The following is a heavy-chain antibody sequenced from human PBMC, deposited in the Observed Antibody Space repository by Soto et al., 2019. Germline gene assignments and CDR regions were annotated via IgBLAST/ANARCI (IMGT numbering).Heavy chain of an antibody. D-gene: IGHD2-2*01. CDR1: GGSISSYY. J-gene: IGHJ6*02. CDR2: IYYSGST. Sequence: SETLSLTCTVSGGSISSYYWGWIRQPPGRGLEWIGYIYYSGSTNYNPSLKSRVTISVDTSKNQFSLKLSSVTAADTAVYYCARQPIVVVPAATYYYYYGMDVWGQGTTVTVSS. CDR3: ARQPIVVVPAATYYYYYGMDV. V-gene: IGHV4-59*08.